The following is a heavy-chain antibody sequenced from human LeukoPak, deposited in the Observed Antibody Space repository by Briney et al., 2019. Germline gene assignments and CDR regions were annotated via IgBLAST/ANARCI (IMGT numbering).Heavy chain of an antibody. CDR3: AGGAYDFWSGYPY. CDR1: GGSISSGSYY. V-gene: IGHV4-61*02. D-gene: IGHD3-3*01. CDR2: IYTSGST. J-gene: IGHJ4*02. Sequence: PSETLSLTCTVSGGSISSGSYYWSWIRQPAGKGLEWIGRIYTSGSTNYNPSLKSRVTISVDTSKNQFSLKLSSVTAADTAVYYCAGGAYDFWSGYPYWGQGTLVTVPS.